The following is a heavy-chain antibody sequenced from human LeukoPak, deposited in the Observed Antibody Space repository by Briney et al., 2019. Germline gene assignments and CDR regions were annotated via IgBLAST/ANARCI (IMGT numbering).Heavy chain of an antibody. CDR2: IKSKTDGGTT. V-gene: IGHV3-15*07. CDR1: GFTFSNAW. J-gene: IGHJ4*02. D-gene: IGHD3-16*01. Sequence: GGSLRLSCAASGFTFSNAWMNWVRQAPGKGLEWVGRIKSKTDGGTTDHAAPVKGRFSISRDDSKNTLYLQMNTLRADDTAVYYCARDGFGTGSNWGQGTLVTVSS. CDR3: ARDGFGTGSN.